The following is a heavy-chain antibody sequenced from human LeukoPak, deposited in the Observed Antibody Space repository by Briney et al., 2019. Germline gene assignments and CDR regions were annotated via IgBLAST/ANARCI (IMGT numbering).Heavy chain of an antibody. D-gene: IGHD3-22*01. J-gene: IGHJ4*02. Sequence: GGSLRLSCAASGFTFSSYWMNWVRQAPGKGLEWVSSISSSSSYIYYADSVKGRFTISRDNAKNSLYLQMNSLRAEDTAVYYCARDITMIVVGKGGSDYWGQGTLVTVSS. V-gene: IGHV3-21*01. CDR2: ISSSSSYI. CDR1: GFTFSSYW. CDR3: ARDITMIVVGKGGSDY.